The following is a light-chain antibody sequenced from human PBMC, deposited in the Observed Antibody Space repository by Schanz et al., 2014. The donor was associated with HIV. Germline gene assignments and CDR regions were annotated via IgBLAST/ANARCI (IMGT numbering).Light chain of an antibody. Sequence: QSALTQPPSASGSPGQSVTISCTGTSSDVGGYNYLSWYQQHPGKAPKLMIFEVSKRPSGVPDRFSGSKSGTSASLAISGLQSEDEADYYCAAWDDSLNGAWVFGGGTKLTVL. V-gene: IGLV2-8*01. CDR1: SSDVGGYNY. CDR2: EVS. CDR3: AAWDDSLNGAWV. J-gene: IGLJ3*02.